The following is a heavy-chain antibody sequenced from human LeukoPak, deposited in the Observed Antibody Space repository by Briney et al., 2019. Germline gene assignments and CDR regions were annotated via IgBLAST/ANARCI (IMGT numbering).Heavy chain of an antibody. V-gene: IGHV3-23*01. Sequence: VGSLRLSCTATGFTFSAYVMMWLRQAPGKGPEGVSASRGGGGSAFYADSVKGRFTISRDNSKYTLFLQMNSLRAEDTAVYYCARDPNGDYIGAFDMWGPGTMVTVSS. CDR1: GFTFSAYV. J-gene: IGHJ3*02. CDR2: SRGGGGSA. D-gene: IGHD4-17*01. CDR3: ARDPNGDYIGAFDM.